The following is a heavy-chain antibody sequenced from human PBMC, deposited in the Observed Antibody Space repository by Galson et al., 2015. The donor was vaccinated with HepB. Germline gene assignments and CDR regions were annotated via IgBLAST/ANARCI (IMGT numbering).Heavy chain of an antibody. CDR2: ISAYNGNT. Sequence: SVKVSCKASGYTFTSYGISWVRQAPGQGLEWMGWISAYNGNTNYAQKLQGRVTMTTDTSTSTAYMELRSLRSDDTAVYYCARDLLLWFGELPLVAFDIWGQGTMVTVSS. D-gene: IGHD3-10*01. V-gene: IGHV1-18*01. J-gene: IGHJ3*02. CDR3: ARDLLLWFGELPLVAFDI. CDR1: GYTFTSYG.